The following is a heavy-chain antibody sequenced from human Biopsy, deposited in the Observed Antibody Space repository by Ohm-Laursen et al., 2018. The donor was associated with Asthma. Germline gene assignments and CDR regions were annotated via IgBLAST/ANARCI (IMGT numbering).Heavy chain of an antibody. CDR1: GGTFNTYV. Sequence: SVKVSCKPLGGTFNTYVIGWVRKAPGQGLEWMGGINSVFGTTTYPQKFQDRVTITADDSTSTVYMELSSLRSEDTAVYYCARKAGSCISRTCYSLDFWGQGTLATVSS. V-gene: IGHV1-69*13. CDR2: INSVFGTT. CDR3: ARKAGSCISRTCYSLDF. J-gene: IGHJ4*02. D-gene: IGHD2-2*01.